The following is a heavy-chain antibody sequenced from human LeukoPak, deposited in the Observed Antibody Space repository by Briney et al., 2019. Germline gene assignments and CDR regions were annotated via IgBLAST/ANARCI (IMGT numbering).Heavy chain of an antibody. CDR2: INWNGGST. J-gene: IGHJ3*02. Sequence: PGGSLRLSCAASGFTFDDYGMSWVRQAPGKGLEWVSGINWNGGSTGYADSVKGRFTISRDNAKNSLYLQMNSLRAEDTALYYCARDPYYYDSSEAFDIWGQGTMVTVSS. D-gene: IGHD3-22*01. CDR3: ARDPYYYDSSEAFDI. V-gene: IGHV3-20*04. CDR1: GFTFDDYG.